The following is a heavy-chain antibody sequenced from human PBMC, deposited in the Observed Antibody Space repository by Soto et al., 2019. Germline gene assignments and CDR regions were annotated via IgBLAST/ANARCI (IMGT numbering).Heavy chain of an antibody. CDR1: GYTFVDYA. Sequence: QVQLVQSGAEVERPGASVKISCRASGYTFVDYALHWVRQAPGQGLEWVGWMNPNTGNIKYSHNFEDRVSITRDRATSTAYMELRGLRSEDTAVYFCTREAIVAENWFDPWGQGTLVTVSS. V-gene: IGHV1-3*01. D-gene: IGHD2-21*01. CDR3: TREAIVAENWFDP. CDR2: MNPNTGNI. J-gene: IGHJ5*02.